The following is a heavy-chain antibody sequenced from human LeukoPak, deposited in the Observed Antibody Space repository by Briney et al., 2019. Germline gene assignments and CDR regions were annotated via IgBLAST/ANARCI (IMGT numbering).Heavy chain of an antibody. CDR2: ISSNGGST. V-gene: IGHV3-64*01. J-gene: IGHJ4*02. CDR1: GFTFSSYA. D-gene: IGHD3-10*01. CDR3: ARGGLLWFGELSGY. Sequence: GGSLRLSCAASGFTFSSYAMHWVRQAPGKGLENVSDISSNGGSTYYANSVKGRFTISRDNSKNTLYLQMGSLRAEDMAVYYCARGGLLWFGELSGYWGQGSLVTVSS.